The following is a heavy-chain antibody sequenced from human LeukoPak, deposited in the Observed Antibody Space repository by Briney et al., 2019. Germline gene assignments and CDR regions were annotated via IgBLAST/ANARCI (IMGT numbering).Heavy chain of an antibody. CDR1: GVSLSSGGYY. V-gene: IGHV4-30-2*01. CDR3: ARRRARPKYLQH. Sequence: SQTLSLTCTVSGVSLSSGGYYWSWIRQPPGKGLEWIGEINHSGSTNYNPSLKSRVTISVDTSKNQFSLKLSSVTAADTAVYYCARRRARPKYLQHWGQGTLVTVSS. J-gene: IGHJ1*01. D-gene: IGHD6-6*01. CDR2: INHSGST.